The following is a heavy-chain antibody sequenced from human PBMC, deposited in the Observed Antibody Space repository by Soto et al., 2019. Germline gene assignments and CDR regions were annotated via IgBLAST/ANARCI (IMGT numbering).Heavy chain of an antibody. V-gene: IGHV3-49*03. Sequence: GGSLRLSCTASGFTFGDYAMSWFRQAPGKGLEWVGFIRSKAYGGTTEYAASVQGRCTISRDDSKSIAYLQMNSLKTEDTAVYYCTRDLVWGYYGSGSYPHLYYFDYWGQGTLVTVSS. D-gene: IGHD3-10*01. CDR2: IRSKAYGGTT. J-gene: IGHJ4*02. CDR3: TRDLVWGYYGSGSYPHLYYFDY. CDR1: GFTFGDYA.